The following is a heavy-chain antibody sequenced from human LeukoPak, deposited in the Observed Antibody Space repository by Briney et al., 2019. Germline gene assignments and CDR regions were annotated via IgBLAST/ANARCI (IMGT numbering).Heavy chain of an antibody. Sequence: GGSLRLSCSASGFILRSHAMHWVRQAPGKGLEYVSRISDNGGSTYYADSVKGRFTITRDNSKNTLYLQMSSLRAVDTAVYYCVKDNEAGGSPFDRWGQGTLVTVSS. CDR1: GFILRSHA. D-gene: IGHD1-1*01. V-gene: IGHV3-64D*06. J-gene: IGHJ4*02. CDR2: ISDNGGST. CDR3: VKDNEAGGSPFDR.